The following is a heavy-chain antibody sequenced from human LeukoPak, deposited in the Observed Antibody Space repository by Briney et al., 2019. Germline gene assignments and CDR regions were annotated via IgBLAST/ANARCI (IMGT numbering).Heavy chain of an antibody. CDR1: GYSFTGYY. V-gene: IGHV1-2*02. CDR2: INPNSGGT. CDR3: ARGRLEWLFGFDP. J-gene: IGHJ5*02. Sequence: GASVKVSCKASGYSFTGYYMHWVRQAPGQGFEWMGWINPNSGGTNYAQKFQGRVTMTRDTSISTAYMELSRLRSDDTAMYYCARGRLEWLFGFDPWGQGTLVTVSS. D-gene: IGHD3-3*01.